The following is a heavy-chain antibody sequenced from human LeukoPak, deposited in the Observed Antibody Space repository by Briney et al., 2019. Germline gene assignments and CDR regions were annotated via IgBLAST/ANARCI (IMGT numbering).Heavy chain of an antibody. CDR1: GYTFTGYY. CDR2: INPNSGGT. J-gene: IGHJ4*02. V-gene: IGHV1-2*02. CDR3: ARDNPPYSSSGGY. D-gene: IGHD6-13*01. Sequence: SVKVSCKASGYTFTGYYMHWVRQAPGQGLEWMGWINPNSGGTNYAQKFQGRVTMTRDTSISTAYMELSRLRSDDTAVYYCARDNPPYSSSGGYWGQGTLVTVYS.